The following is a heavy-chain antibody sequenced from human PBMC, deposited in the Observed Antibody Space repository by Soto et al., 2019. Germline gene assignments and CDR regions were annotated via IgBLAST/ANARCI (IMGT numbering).Heavy chain of an antibody. V-gene: IGHV1-18*01. CDR1: GYIFTTFG. CDR2: INPFNAKA. CDR3: ARIACSCGRCSFDY. D-gene: IGHD2-15*01. Sequence: ASVKVSCKTSGYIFTTFGLSWVRQAPGQGLEWLGWINPFNAKAHFAQTFEGRINMTTDTSTTTAYMDLRSLRSDDTAVYYCARIACSCGRCSFDYWGQGALVTVSS. J-gene: IGHJ4*02.